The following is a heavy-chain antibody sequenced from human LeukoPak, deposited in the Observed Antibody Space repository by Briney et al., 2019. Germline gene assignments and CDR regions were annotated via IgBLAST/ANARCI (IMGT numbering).Heavy chain of an antibody. CDR2: IKQDGSEK. CDR1: GFIFSSYW. J-gene: IGHJ5*02. V-gene: IGHV3-7*01. Sequence: GGSLRLSCAASGFIFSSYWMSWVRQAPGKGLEWVANIKQDGSEKYYVDSVKGRFTISRDNAKNSLYLQMNSLRAEDTAVYYCARTNEYQLLWRRGRWFDPWGQGTLVTVSS. CDR3: ARTNEYQLLWRRGRWFDP. D-gene: IGHD2-2*01.